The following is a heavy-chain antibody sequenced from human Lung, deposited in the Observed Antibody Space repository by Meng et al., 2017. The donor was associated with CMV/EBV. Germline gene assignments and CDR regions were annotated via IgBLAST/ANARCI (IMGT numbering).Heavy chain of an antibody. Sequence: XSXRLSXAASGFIFNNHAMNWVRQAPGKGLEWVSAISGSTPDKWYADSVRGRFTISRDNAKNSLYLEMRSLRAEDTAAYFCARGSVGYYGMDVWGQGATVTVSS. CDR3: ARGSVGYYGMDV. J-gene: IGHJ6*02. CDR2: ISGSTPDK. D-gene: IGHD6-19*01. V-gene: IGHV3-21*04. CDR1: GFIFNNHA.